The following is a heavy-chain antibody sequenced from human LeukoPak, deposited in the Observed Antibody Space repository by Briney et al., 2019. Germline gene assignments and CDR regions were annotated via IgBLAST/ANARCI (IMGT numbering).Heavy chain of an antibody. V-gene: IGHV4-34*01. J-gene: IGHJ2*01. Sequence: SETLSLTCAVYGGSFSGYYWSWIRQPPGKGLEWIGEINHSGSTNYNPSLKSRVTISVDTSKNQFSLKLSSVTAADTAVYYCARLGEDYDILTGAPVCYFDLWGRGTLVTVSS. D-gene: IGHD3-9*01. CDR2: INHSGST. CDR1: GGSFSGYY. CDR3: ARLGEDYDILTGAPVCYFDL.